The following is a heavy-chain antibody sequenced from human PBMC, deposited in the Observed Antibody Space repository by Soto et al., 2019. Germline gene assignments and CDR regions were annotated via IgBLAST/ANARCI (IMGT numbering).Heavy chain of an antibody. Sequence: QVQLQESGPGLVKPSQTLSLTCTVSGDSISSGGYYWSWIRQHPGKGLEWIAYLYYSGITNYNPSLKSRVTISRDTSNSQFALELSSVTAADTAVYYCARGYSSGYLGNWFDHWGQGTLVIVSS. CDR3: ARGYSSGYLGNWFDH. CDR1: GDSISSGGYY. V-gene: IGHV4-31*03. J-gene: IGHJ5*02. CDR2: LYYSGIT. D-gene: IGHD6-19*01.